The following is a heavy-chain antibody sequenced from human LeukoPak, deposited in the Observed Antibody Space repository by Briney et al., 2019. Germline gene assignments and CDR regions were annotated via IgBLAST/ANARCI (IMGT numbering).Heavy chain of an antibody. CDR1: AYSFTSYW. D-gene: IGHD3-22*01. CDR2: INPGDSET. Sequence: GESLKISCKTLAYSFTSYWIGWVRQMPGKGPEWIGIINPGDSETRYNPSFQGHVAISADTSISTAYLQWTSLRDSDTAIYYCASVGYDTSGYDAFDIWGQGTRVTVSS. J-gene: IGHJ3*02. CDR3: ASVGYDTSGYDAFDI. V-gene: IGHV5-51*01.